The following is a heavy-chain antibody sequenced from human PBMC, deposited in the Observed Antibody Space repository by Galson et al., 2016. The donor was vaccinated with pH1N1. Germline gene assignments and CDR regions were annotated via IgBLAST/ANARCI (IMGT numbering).Heavy chain of an antibody. CDR3: AIHVALDPPVEYYDIDV. CDR1: GYGFPTSW. J-gene: IGHJ6*03. V-gene: IGHV5-51*01. Sequence: QSGAEVKKPGESLKISCKGSGYGFPTSWIGWVRQMPGKGLEWMGSIYLDDSDTRYSPSFQGQVTISADKSIRTTYLQWSSRRASDTAIYYCAIHVALDPPVEYYDIDVWGKETTVIVSS. CDR2: IYLDDSDT. D-gene: IGHD1-1*01.